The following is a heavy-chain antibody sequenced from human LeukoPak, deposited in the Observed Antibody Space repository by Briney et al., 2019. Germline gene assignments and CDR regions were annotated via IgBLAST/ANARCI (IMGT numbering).Heavy chain of an antibody. Sequence: ASEKVSCKASGYTFTSYGISWVRQAPGQGLEWMGWISAYNGNTNYAQKLQGRVTMTTDTSTSTAYMELRSLRSDDTAVYYCARLRDSPRYDILTGYFYYFDYWGQGTLVTVSS. CDR2: ISAYNGNT. V-gene: IGHV1-18*04. D-gene: IGHD3-9*01. CDR1: GYTFTSYG. J-gene: IGHJ4*02. CDR3: ARLRDSPRYDILTGYFYYFDY.